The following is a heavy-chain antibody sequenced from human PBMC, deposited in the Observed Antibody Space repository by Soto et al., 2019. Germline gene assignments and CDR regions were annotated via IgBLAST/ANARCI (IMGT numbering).Heavy chain of an antibody. V-gene: IGHV3-11*01. J-gene: IGHJ6*02. CDR2: ISSSGSTI. CDR1: GFPFRGYY. Sequence: PGGSLSLSCAASGFPFRGYYMSWIRQAPGKGLEWVSYISSSGSTIYYADSVKGRFTISRDNAKNSLYLQMNSLRAEDTAVYYCARDTNYDFWSGPPFYYYGMDVWGQGTTVTVSS. CDR3: ARDTNYDFWSGPPFYYYGMDV. D-gene: IGHD3-3*01.